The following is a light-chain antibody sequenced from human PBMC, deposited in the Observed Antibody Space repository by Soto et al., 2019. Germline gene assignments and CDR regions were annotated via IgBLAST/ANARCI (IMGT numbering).Light chain of an antibody. CDR3: QQCAFSPRT. V-gene: IGKV3-20*01. CDR1: QSVTNNY. J-gene: IGKJ1*01. Sequence: EIVLTQTPGTLSLSPGERATLSCRASQSVTNNYLAWYQQKPGQAPRLLIFDASSRATGIPDRFSGSGSGTDFTLTISRLEPDDFVVYYCQQCAFSPRTFGPGTKVEIK. CDR2: DAS.